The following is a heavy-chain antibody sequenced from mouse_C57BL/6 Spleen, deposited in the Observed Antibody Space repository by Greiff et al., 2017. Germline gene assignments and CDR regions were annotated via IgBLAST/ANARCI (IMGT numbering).Heavy chain of an antibody. CDR1: GYAFRSYW. J-gene: IGHJ2*01. CDR2: IYPGDGDT. CDR3: ARGGYGTIFDY. D-gene: IGHD1-1*01. V-gene: IGHV1-80*01. Sequence: SGAELVKPGASVKISCKASGYAFRSYWMNWVKQRPGKGLEWIGQIYPGDGDTNYNGKFKGKATLTADKSSSTAYMQLSSLTSEDSAVYFWARGGYGTIFDYWGQGTTLTVSS.